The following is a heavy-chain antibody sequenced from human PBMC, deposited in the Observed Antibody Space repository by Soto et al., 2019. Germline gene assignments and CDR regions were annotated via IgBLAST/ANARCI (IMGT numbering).Heavy chain of an antibody. CDR2: INPNSGGT. V-gene: IGHV1-2*02. CDR3: ARYADYSLDV. Sequence: ASVKVSCKASGDTFTGYYMHWVRQAPGQGLEWRGWINPNSGGTNYAQKFQGRVTMTRDTSISTAYMELSRLRSDDTAVYYYARYADYSLDVWGQGTTVTVSS. CDR1: GDTFTGYY. J-gene: IGHJ6*02.